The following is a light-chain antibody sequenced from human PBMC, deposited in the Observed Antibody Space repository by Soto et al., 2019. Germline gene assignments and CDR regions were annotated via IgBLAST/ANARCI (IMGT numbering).Light chain of an antibody. CDR2: AAS. V-gene: IGKV1-9*01. J-gene: IGKJ4*01. CDR3: QQLNSYPLT. CDR1: KGISTY. Sequence: DIQLTQAPSFLSASVGDRVTITCRASKGISTYLVWYQQKPGKAPKLLIDAASTLQSGVPSRFSGSGSGTEFTLTVSSLQPEDFATYYFQQLNSYPLTFGGGTKVEIK.